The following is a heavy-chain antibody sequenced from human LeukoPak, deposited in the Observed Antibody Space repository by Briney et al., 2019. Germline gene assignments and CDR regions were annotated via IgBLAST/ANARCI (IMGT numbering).Heavy chain of an antibody. D-gene: IGHD1-14*01. Sequence: KPGGSLRLSCAASGFTFTDYYMSWIRPAPGKGLEWISYIRSDGTPMYYSDSVKGRFTISRDNAKSSVYLQMNSLRVEDTAVYYCARSVPTDFWGRGTLVTVSS. J-gene: IGHJ2*01. CDR3: ARSVPTDF. CDR1: GFTFTDYY. CDR2: IRSDGTPM. V-gene: IGHV3-11*01.